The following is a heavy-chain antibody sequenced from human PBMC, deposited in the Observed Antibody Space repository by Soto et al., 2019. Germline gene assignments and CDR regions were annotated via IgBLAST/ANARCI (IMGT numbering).Heavy chain of an antibody. V-gene: IGHV1-8*01. Sequence: ASVKVSCKASGYTVTGYDIHWVRQATGQGLEWMGWMNPNTGYTANAQKFQGRVTMTRNISISTVYMELNSLKTEDTAVYYCTRHGGYCSSTSCRPYYYYGMDVWGQGTTVTVSS. CDR3: TRHGGYCSSTSCRPYYYYGMDV. CDR1: GYTVTGYD. D-gene: IGHD2-2*01. CDR2: MNPNTGYT. J-gene: IGHJ6*02.